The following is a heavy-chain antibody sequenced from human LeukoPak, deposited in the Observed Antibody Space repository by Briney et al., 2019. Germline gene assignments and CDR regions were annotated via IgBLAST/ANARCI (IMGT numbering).Heavy chain of an antibody. CDR1: GFTFTDHY. V-gene: IGHV3-11*03. CDR3: ARTNWGEELDY. D-gene: IGHD7-27*01. J-gene: IGHJ4*02. Sequence: GGSLRLSCAASGFTFTDHYMSWIRQAPGKGLEWVSYSSPSSSYTNYADSVKGRFTISRDNSKKSLYLQMHSLRAEDTALYYCARTNWGEELDYWGQGTLVTVSS. CDR2: SSPSSSYT.